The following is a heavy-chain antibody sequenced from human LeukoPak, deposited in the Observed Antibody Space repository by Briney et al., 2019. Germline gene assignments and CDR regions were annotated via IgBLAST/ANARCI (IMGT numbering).Heavy chain of an antibody. CDR3: TTDQNYYDSSGYSDLDY. Sequence: PGGSLRLSCAASGFTFSSYWMHWVRQAPGKGLVWVGRIKSKTDGGTTDYAAPVKGRFTISRDDSKNTLYMQMNSLKTEDTAVYYCTTDQNYYDSSGYSDLDYWGKGTLVTVSS. V-gene: IGHV3-15*01. D-gene: IGHD3-22*01. CDR1: GFTFSSYW. CDR2: IKSKTDGGTT. J-gene: IGHJ4*02.